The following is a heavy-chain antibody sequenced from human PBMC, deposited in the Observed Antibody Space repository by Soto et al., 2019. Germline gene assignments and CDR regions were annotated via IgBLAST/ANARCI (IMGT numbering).Heavy chain of an antibody. Sequence: EVQLVESGGGLVKPGGSLRLSCVASGFTFSSYSMNWVRQAPGKGLEWVSSISSSSSYIYYADSVKGRFTISRDNAKNSLYLQMNSLRAEDTAVYYCARDGRFLEWLLPSDYWGQGTLVTVSS. CDR3: ARDGRFLEWLLPSDY. V-gene: IGHV3-21*01. J-gene: IGHJ4*02. CDR1: GFTFSSYS. D-gene: IGHD3-3*01. CDR2: ISSSSSYI.